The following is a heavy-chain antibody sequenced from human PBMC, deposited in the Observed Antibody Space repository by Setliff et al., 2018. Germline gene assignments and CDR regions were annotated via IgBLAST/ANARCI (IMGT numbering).Heavy chain of an antibody. CDR2: INSDESRP. V-gene: IGHV3-74*01. J-gene: IGHJ4*01. CDR3: ATSTITTYYFDY. D-gene: IGHD4-4*01. CDR1: GFTFSNYW. Sequence: GGSLRLSCAASGFTFSNYWMHWVRQAPGKGPVWVSRINSDESRPNYADSVKGRFTISRDRSKNTVYLQMNRLRAEDTAVYYCATSTITTYYFDYWGHGTLVTVSS.